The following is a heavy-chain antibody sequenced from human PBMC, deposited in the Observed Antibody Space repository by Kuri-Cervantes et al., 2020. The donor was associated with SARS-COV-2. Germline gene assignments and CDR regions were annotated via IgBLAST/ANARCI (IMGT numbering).Heavy chain of an antibody. Sequence: GESLKISCEGSGYSFTSYWIGWVRQMPGKGLEWVGIIYPGDYDTRYSPSFQGQVTISADKSISTAYLQWSSLKASDTAVYYCARGRVTMIGAGAFDIWGQGTMVTVSS. D-gene: IGHD3-22*01. CDR2: IYPGDYDT. V-gene: IGHV5-51*01. CDR3: ARGRVTMIGAGAFDI. CDR1: GYSFTSYW. J-gene: IGHJ3*02.